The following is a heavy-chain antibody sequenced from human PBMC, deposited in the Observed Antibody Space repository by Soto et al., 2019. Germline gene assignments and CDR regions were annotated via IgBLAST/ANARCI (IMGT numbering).Heavy chain of an antibody. Sequence: SETLSLTCTVSGGSISSGGYYWSWIRQHPGKGLEWIGYIYYSGSTYYNPSHKSRVTISVDTSKNQFSLNLSAVTAADTAVYYCARKVLMGCSGGSCYDVPSGFDYWGQGTLVTVAS. CDR1: GGSISSGGYY. CDR2: IYYSGST. V-gene: IGHV4-31*03. D-gene: IGHD2-15*01. CDR3: ARKVLMGCSGGSCYDVPSGFDY. J-gene: IGHJ4*02.